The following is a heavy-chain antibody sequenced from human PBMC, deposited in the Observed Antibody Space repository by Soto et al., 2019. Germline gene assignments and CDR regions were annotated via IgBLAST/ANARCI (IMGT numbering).Heavy chain of an antibody. Sequence: PSETLSLTCTVSGGSISSGVYYWSWIRQHPGKGLEWIGYIYYSGSTYYNPSLKSRVTISVDTSKNQFSLKLNSVTAAATAVYFCARHSHEDHGDPNWFDPWGQGTLVSVSS. D-gene: IGHD4-17*01. V-gene: IGHV4-31*03. CDR3: ARHSHEDHGDPNWFDP. J-gene: IGHJ5*02. CDR2: IYYSGST. CDR1: GGSISSGVYY.